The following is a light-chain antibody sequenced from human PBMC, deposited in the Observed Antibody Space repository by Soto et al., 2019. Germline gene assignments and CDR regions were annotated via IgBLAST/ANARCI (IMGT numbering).Light chain of an antibody. Sequence: SVLTQPASVSGSPGQSVTISCTGTSSDVGGYNYVSWYQQHPGKAPTLMIYEVNYRPSGVSDRFSGSKSGNTASLTISGLQAEDEADYYCSSYTNSTTLVVFGGGTKVTVL. J-gene: IGLJ2*01. V-gene: IGLV2-14*01. CDR2: EVN. CDR1: SSDVGGYNY. CDR3: SSYTNSTTLVV.